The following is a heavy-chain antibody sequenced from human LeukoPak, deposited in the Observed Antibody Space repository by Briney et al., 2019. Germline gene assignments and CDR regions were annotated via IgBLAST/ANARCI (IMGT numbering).Heavy chain of an antibody. CDR3: ARGSFHSGLAAAGDYHFYAMDV. V-gene: IGHV5-51*01. CDR1: GYSFTSYW. D-gene: IGHD6-13*01. J-gene: IGHJ6*02. Sequence: GESLKISCKGSGYSFTSYWIGWVRQMPGKGLEWMGIVYPGDPDTKYSPSFQGQVTISADKSISIAYLQWSSLKASDTAMYYCARGSFHSGLAAAGDYHFYAMDVWGQGTTVTVSS. CDR2: VYPGDPDT.